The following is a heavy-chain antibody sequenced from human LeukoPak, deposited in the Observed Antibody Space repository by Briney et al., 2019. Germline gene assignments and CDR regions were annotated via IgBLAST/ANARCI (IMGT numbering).Heavy chain of an antibody. CDR2: INHSGST. D-gene: IGHD1-26*01. V-gene: IGHV4-34*01. J-gene: IGHJ4*02. CDR1: GGSFSGYY. Sequence: SETLSLTCAVYGGSFSGYYWSWIRQPPGKGLEWIGEINHSGSTNYNPSLKSRVTISVDTSKNQFSLKLSSVTAADTAVYYCASSGPNSGSFIDYWGQGTLVTVSS. CDR3: ASSGPNSGSFIDY.